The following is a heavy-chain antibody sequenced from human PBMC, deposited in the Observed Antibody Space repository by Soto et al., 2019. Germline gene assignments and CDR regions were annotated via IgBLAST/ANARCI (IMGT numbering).Heavy chain of an antibody. CDR1: GFTFSAYN. V-gene: IGHV3-30*18. CDR3: AKMYSSSSDFDY. CDR2: ISYDGSNK. Sequence: VQLVESGGGLVKPGGSLRLSCAASGFTFSAYNMNWVRQAPGKGLEWVAVISYDGSNKYYADSVKGRFTISRDNSKNTLYLQMNSLRAEDTAVYYCAKMYSSSSDFDYWGQGTLVTVSS. D-gene: IGHD6-6*01. J-gene: IGHJ4*02.